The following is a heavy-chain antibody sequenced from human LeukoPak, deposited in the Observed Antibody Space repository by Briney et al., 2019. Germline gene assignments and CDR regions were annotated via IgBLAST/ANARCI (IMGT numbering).Heavy chain of an antibody. D-gene: IGHD5-18*01. CDR3: ARGGRLQNDP. CDR1: GGSFSGYY. Sequence: SETLSLTCAVYGGSFSGYYWSWIRQPPGKGLEWIGEINHSGSTNYNPSLKSRVTISVDTSKNQFSLKLSSVTAADTAVYYCARGGRLQNDPWGQGTLVTVSS. J-gene: IGHJ5*02. CDR2: INHSGST. V-gene: IGHV4-34*01.